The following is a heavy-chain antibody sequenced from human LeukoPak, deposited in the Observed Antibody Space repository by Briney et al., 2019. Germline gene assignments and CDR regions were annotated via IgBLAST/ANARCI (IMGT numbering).Heavy chain of an antibody. Sequence: SVKLSCKASGGTFSIYAISWVRQAPGQGLEWMGGIIPIFGEANYGQKFQGRVKITADESTSTAYMELSSLRSEDTAVYYCARGGGVIVTPPDYWGQGTLVTVSS. CDR3: ARGGGVIVTPPDY. CDR2: IIPIFGEA. J-gene: IGHJ4*02. V-gene: IGHV1-69*01. D-gene: IGHD3-16*02. CDR1: GGTFSIYA.